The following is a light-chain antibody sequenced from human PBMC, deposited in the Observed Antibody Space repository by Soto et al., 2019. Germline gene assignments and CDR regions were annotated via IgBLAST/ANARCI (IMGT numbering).Light chain of an antibody. CDR1: SSDVGSYNL. CDR2: EGS. V-gene: IGLV2-23*03. Sequence: QSALTQPASVSGSPGQSITISCTGTSSDVGSYNLFSWYQQHPVKAPKLMIYEGSNRPSGVSNRFSGSKSGNTASLTISGLQAEDEADYYCCSYARSGTFFGGGTKLTVL. CDR3: CSYARSGTF. J-gene: IGLJ2*01.